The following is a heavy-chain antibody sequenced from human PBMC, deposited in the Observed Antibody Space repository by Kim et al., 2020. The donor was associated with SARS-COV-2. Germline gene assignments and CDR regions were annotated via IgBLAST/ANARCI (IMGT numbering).Heavy chain of an antibody. CDR1: GYSFTSYW. D-gene: IGHD5-12*01. Sequence: GESLKISCKGSGYSFTSYWIGLVRQMPGKGLEWMGIIYPGDSDTRYSPSFQGQVTISADKSISTAYLQCSSLKASDTAMYYCARSVEMATFSDAFDIWGQGTMVTVSS. V-gene: IGHV5-51*01. CDR3: ARSVEMATFSDAFDI. J-gene: IGHJ3*02. CDR2: IYPGDSDT.